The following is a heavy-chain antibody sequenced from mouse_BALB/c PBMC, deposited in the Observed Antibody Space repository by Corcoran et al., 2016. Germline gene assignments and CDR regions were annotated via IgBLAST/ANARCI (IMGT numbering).Heavy chain of an antibody. CDR3: ARFSPKYDPYWYFEV. J-gene: IGHJ1*01. CDR1: GYTFTDYN. Sequence: EVQLQQSGPELVKPGASVKISCKASGYTFTDYNMHWVKQSHGKSLEWIGYIYPYNGGTGYNQKFKSKATLTVDNSSSTAYMELRSLTSEDSAVYSCARFSPKYDPYWYFEVWGAGTTVTVYS. CDR2: IYPYNGGT. V-gene: IGHV1S29*02. D-gene: IGHD2-3*01.